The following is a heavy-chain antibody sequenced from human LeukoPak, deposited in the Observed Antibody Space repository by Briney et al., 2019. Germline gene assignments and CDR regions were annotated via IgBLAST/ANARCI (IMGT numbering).Heavy chain of an antibody. V-gene: IGHV4-38-2*02. CDR1: GYSISSGYY. D-gene: IGHD3-3*01. CDR2: IHHSGIT. Sequence: SETLSLTCTVSGYSISSGYYWGWIRQPPGKGLEWIGNIHHSGITNYNPSLKSRVSISIDTSKNQFSLKLTSLKAADTAVYYCAREGPIQFLEQIDFWGQGSLVTVSS. CDR3: AREGPIQFLEQIDF. J-gene: IGHJ4*02.